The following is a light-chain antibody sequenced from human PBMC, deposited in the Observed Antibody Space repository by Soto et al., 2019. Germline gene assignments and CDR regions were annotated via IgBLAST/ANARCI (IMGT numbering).Light chain of an antibody. CDR2: DVS. V-gene: IGLV2-14*01. CDR3: SSYTINSTLV. J-gene: IGLJ1*01. Sequence: QAVVTQPASVSGSPGQSITVSCTGTSSDIGVYNYVSWYQQHPGKAPKVMIYDVSNRPSGVSNRFSGSKSGNTASLTISGLQADDEADYYCSSYTINSTLVFGTGTKLTVL. CDR1: SSDIGVYNY.